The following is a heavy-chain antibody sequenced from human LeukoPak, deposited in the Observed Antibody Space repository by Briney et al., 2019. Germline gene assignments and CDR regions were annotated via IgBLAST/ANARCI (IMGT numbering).Heavy chain of an antibody. CDR2: MNPSGST. V-gene: IGHV4-34*01. CDR3: ARGRQDVTMIVVVMTAVSYYLDV. CDR1: GGSFSGYY. J-gene: IGHJ6*03. D-gene: IGHD3-22*01. Sequence: SETLSLTCAVYGGSFSGYYWTWIRQTLGKGLEWIGEMNPSGSTNYNPSLKSRVTISVDTSKNQFSLKLSSVTAADTAVYYCARGRQDVTMIVVVMTAVSYYLDVWGKGTTVTVS.